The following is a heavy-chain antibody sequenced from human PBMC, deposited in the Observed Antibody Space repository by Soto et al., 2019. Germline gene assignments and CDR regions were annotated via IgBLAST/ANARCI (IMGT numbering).Heavy chain of an antibody. Sequence: ASVKVSCKASGYTFTGYYMHWVRQAPGQGLEWMGWINPNSGGTNYAQKFQGWVTMTRDTSISTAYMELSRLRSDDTAVYYCARMALPGIAAAGSLVAFDIWGQGTMVTVSS. CDR3: ARMALPGIAAAGSLVAFDI. D-gene: IGHD6-13*01. J-gene: IGHJ3*02. CDR1: GYTFTGYY. V-gene: IGHV1-2*04. CDR2: INPNSGGT.